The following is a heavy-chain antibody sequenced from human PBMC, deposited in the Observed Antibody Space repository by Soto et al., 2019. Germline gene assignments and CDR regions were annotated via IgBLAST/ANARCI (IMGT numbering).Heavy chain of an antibody. CDR1: GGSISSGGYS. CDR3: ARGSRSGYLYYYYYYGMDV. Sequence: SETLSLTCAVSGGSISSGGYSWSWIRQPPGKGLEWIGYIYHSGSTYYNPSLKSRVTISVDRSKNQFSLKLSSVTAADTAVYYCARGSRSGYLYYYYYYGMDVWGQGTTVTVSS. J-gene: IGHJ6*02. D-gene: IGHD3-3*01. V-gene: IGHV4-30-2*02. CDR2: IYHSGST.